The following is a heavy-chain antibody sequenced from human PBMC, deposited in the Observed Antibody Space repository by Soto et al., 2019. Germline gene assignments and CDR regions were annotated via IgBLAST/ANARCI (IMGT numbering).Heavy chain of an antibody. J-gene: IGHJ4*02. Sequence: QVQLQESGPGLVKASETLSLTCTVSGGSTTSDYWSWIRQPPGKGLEWLGYIFHSLGAKYNPSLGSRGPISLDTSKNQLSLSLRCVPAADREIYFCVRAPNGPGDYWGQGTLVTVSS. CDR2: IFHSLGA. D-gene: IGHD3-10*01. CDR3: VRAPNGPGDY. V-gene: IGHV4-59*01. CDR1: GGSTTSDY.